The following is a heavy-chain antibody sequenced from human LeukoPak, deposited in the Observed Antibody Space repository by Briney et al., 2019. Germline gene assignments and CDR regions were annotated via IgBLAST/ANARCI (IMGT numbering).Heavy chain of an antibody. J-gene: IGHJ4*02. Sequence: SVKVSCKASGYTFTSYGISWVRQAPGQGLEWMGGIIPIFGTANYAQKFQGRVTITTDGSTSTAYMELSSLRSEDTAVYYCARGYDILTGSYYFDYWGQGTLVTVSS. CDR2: IIPIFGTA. D-gene: IGHD3-9*01. CDR3: ARGYDILTGSYYFDY. CDR1: GYTFTSYG. V-gene: IGHV1-69*05.